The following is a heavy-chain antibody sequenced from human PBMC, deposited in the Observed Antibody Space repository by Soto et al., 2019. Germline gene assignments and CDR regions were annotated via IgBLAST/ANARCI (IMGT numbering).Heavy chain of an antibody. CDR1: XGSFSGYY. D-gene: IGHD3-22*01. V-gene: IGHV4-34*01. CDR2: INHSGST. CDR3: AREIVVVITTSQPRNNWFDP. J-gene: IGHJ5*02. Sequence: PSETLSLTCAVYXGSFSGYYWSWIRQPPGKGLEWIGEINHSGSTNYNPSLKSRVTISVDTSKNQFSLKLSSVTAADTAVYYCAREIVVVITTSQPRNNWFDPWGQGTLVTVSS.